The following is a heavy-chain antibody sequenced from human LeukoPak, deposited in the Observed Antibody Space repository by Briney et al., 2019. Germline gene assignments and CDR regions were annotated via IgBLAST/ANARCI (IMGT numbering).Heavy chain of an antibody. Sequence: GGSLRLSCAASGFTFRTYSIHSVRQAPGKGLEWVTVVSADGRTQLYSDSVKGRFTISRDNSLNTLHLQMNSLRTEDTAVYYCAREFGHNRWYFDYWGQGALVTVSS. CDR3: AREFGHNRWYFDY. CDR2: VSADGRTQ. CDR1: GFTFRTYS. D-gene: IGHD5-24*01. J-gene: IGHJ4*02. V-gene: IGHV3-30*03.